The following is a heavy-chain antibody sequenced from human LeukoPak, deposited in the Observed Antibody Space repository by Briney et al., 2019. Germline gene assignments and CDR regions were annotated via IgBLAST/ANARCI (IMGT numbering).Heavy chain of an antibody. Sequence: ASEKVSRKASGGTFSSYAMRWVRQAPGHGIEWMGGIIPIFCTANHAQKFQGRVTITADESTSTAYMELSSLRSEDTAVYYCARGAVRLLRGYGMDVWGQGTTVTVSS. CDR2: IIPIFCTA. CDR3: ARGAVRLLRGYGMDV. V-gene: IGHV1-69*13. J-gene: IGHJ6*02. CDR1: GGTFSSYA. D-gene: IGHD2-15*01.